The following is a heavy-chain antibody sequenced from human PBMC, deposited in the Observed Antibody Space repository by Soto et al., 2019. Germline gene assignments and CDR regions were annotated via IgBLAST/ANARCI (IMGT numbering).Heavy chain of an antibody. CDR2: INPSSANT. J-gene: IGHJ5*02. V-gene: IGHV1-8*02. CDR1: GYTFNSYD. CDR3: ARVTTTFVWFDP. Sequence: QVQLVQSGAEVKKPGASVKVSCKASGYTFNSYDINWVRQATGQGLEWMGWINPSSANTGYAQKFQGRVTITRDTSTSTAYMELSSLTSEDTAVYYCARVTTTFVWFDPWGQGTLVTVCS. D-gene: IGHD3-22*01.